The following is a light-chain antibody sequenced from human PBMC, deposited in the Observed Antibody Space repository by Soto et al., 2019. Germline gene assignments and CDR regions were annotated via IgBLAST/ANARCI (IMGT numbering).Light chain of an antibody. CDR3: QQYYNTPLT. V-gene: IGKV4-1*01. CDR1: QSVLYSSNNRNY. CDR2: WAS. J-gene: IGKJ4*01. Sequence: DIVMTQSPDSLAVSLGERVTINCKSSQSVLYSSNNRNYLAWFQQKPGQPLKLLIYWASTRESGVPDRFSGSGSGTDFTLTISGLQAEDVAVYYCQQYYNTPLTCGGGTKVE.